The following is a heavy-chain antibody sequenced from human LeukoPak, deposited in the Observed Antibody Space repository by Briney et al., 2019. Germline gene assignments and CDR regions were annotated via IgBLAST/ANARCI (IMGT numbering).Heavy chain of an antibody. Sequence: GGSLRLSCAASGFTFSNYSMNWVRQAPGKGLEWVSSISSSSSYIYYADSVKGRFTISRDNAKNSLYLQMNSLRAEDTAVYYCARDAPGIAVAGTLSYFDYWGQGTLVTVSS. CDR1: GFTFSNYS. D-gene: IGHD6-19*01. J-gene: IGHJ4*02. CDR3: ARDAPGIAVAGTLSYFDY. V-gene: IGHV3-21*01. CDR2: ISSSSSYI.